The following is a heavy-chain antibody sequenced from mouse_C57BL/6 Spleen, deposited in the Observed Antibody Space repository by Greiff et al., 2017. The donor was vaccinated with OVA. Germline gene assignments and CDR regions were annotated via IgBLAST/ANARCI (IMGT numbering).Heavy chain of an antibody. Sequence: QVQLQQSGAELVKPGASVKLSCKASGSTFPSSWMHWVKQRPGLGLEWIGRIVRNRGGTKYNEKFKSTATLTVDKPSSTAYMQLSSLTSEDSAVYYRARDEGDDWGQGTTHT. CDR2: IVRNRGGT. V-gene: IGHV1-72*01. J-gene: IGHJ2*01. CDR1: GSTFPSSW. CDR3: ARDEGDD.